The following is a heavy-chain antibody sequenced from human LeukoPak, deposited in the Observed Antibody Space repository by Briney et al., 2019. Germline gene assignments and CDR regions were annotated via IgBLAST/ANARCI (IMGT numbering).Heavy chain of an antibody. CDR1: GYNFATYW. CDR2: IYPGDSDT. D-gene: IGHD1-7*01. J-gene: IGHJ4*02. Sequence: GESLKISCKGTGYNFATYWIAWVRQMPGKGLELIGIIYPGDSDTRYSPSFQGQVTISADKSISTAYLQWSSLKASDTAMYYCARRSGTTGPTGYWGQGTLVTVSS. CDR3: ARRSGTTGPTGY. V-gene: IGHV5-51*01.